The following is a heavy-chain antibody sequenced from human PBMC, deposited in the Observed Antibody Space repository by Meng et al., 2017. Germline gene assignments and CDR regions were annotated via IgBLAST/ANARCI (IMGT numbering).Heavy chain of an antibody. J-gene: IGHJ4*02. CDR3: ARDRQYSGSYHDLVN. D-gene: IGHD1-26*01. CDR1: GYTFTGYY. V-gene: IGHV1-2*02. CDR2: INPNSGGT. Sequence: ASVKVSCKASGYTFTGYYMHWVRQAPGQGLEWMGWINPNSGGTNYARKFQGRVTMTRDTSISTAYMELSRLRSDDTAVYYCARDRQYSGSYHDLVNWGQGTLVTVSS.